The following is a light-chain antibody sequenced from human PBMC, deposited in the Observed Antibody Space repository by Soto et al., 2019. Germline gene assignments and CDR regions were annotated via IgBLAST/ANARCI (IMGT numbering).Light chain of an antibody. Sequence: QLVLTQPASVSGSPGQSITIACTGSSSDIGGYNFVSWYQQHPGKAPKLLIYDVIKRPSGVSSRFSGSKSGNTASLTISGLQAGDEADYYCSSYTTTTTAIFGGGTKLTVL. V-gene: IGLV2-14*03. J-gene: IGLJ2*01. CDR2: DVI. CDR1: SSDIGGYNF. CDR3: SSYTTTTTAI.